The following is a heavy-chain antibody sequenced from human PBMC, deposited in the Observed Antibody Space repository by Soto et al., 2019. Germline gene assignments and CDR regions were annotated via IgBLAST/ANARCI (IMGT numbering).Heavy chain of an antibody. CDR3: ARDIAAASGFALLSLT. Sequence: EVQLVESGGGLVQPGGSLRLSCAASGFTVSTNFMSWVRQAPGKGLELVSVINSGGGTYYTYSVKGRFTISRDNSKNTVYLQMNRLSAEGTAVYYCARDIAAASGFALLSLTWGQGTLVTVSS. CDR2: INSGGGT. V-gene: IGHV3-66*01. D-gene: IGHD3-22*01. CDR1: GFTVSTNF. J-gene: IGHJ4*02.